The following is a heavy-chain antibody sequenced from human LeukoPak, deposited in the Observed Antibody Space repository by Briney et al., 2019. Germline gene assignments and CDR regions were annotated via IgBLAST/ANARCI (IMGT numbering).Heavy chain of an antibody. Sequence: SVKVSCKASGGTFSSYAISWVRQAPGQGLEWMGGIIPIFGTANYAQKFQGRVTITADESTSTAYMELSSLRSEDTAVYYCARARYSGSWYYYYGMDVWGQGTTVTVSS. D-gene: IGHD6-13*01. J-gene: IGHJ6*02. CDR3: ARARYSGSWYYYYGMDV. CDR2: IIPIFGTA. CDR1: GGTFSSYA. V-gene: IGHV1-69*01.